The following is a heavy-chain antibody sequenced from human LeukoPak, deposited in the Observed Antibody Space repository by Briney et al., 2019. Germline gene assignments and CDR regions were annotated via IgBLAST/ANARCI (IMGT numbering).Heavy chain of an antibody. CDR3: ARIEYSNSIDY. V-gene: IGHV4-61*02. CDR1: GGSISSGTYY. Sequence: PSETLSLTCTVSGGSISSGTYYWSWIRQPAGKGLEWIGRFYTSGSTNYNPSLKSRVTISVDTSKNQYSLKLSPVTAADTAVYYCARIEYSNSIDYWGQGTLVTVSS. CDR2: FYTSGST. J-gene: IGHJ4*02. D-gene: IGHD6-6*01.